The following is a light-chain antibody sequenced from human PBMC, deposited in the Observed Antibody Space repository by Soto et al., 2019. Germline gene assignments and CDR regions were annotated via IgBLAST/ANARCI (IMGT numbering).Light chain of an antibody. CDR1: SSDVGGYNY. V-gene: IGLV2-14*03. CDR3: SSYTTSNTRQIV. CDR2: DVT. J-gene: IGLJ1*01. Sequence: QSVLTQPASVFGSPGQSITISCTGTSSDVGGYNYVSWYQHHPGKAPKLIICDVTNRPSGVSNPFSGSKSGNTASLTISGLQPEDEADYYCSSYTTSNTRQIVFGTGTKVTVL.